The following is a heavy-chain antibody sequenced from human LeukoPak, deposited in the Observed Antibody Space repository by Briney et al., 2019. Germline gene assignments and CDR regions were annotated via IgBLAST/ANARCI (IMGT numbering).Heavy chain of an antibody. D-gene: IGHD4-17*01. J-gene: IGHJ4*02. V-gene: IGHV3-7*01. CDR2: IKQDGSEK. CDR3: EREGLRYYFDS. Sequence: GGSLRLSCAASGFTFSSYWVSWVRQAPGKGLGWVANIKQDGSEKYYVDSVKGRFPISRDNAKNSLYLQMNSLRAEDTAVYYCEREGLRYYFDSWGQGTLVTVSS. CDR1: GFTFSSYW.